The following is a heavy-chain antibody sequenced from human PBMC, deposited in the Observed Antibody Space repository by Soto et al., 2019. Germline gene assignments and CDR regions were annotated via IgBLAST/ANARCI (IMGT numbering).Heavy chain of an antibody. D-gene: IGHD6-13*01. CDR2: ISYDGSNK. Sequence: QVQLVESGGGVVQPGRSLRLSCAASGFSFSSYAMHWVRQAPGKGLEWVAVISYDGSNKYYPDSVKGRFTISRDNSKNTLYLQVNSLRDDDTAVYYCARDGSSWNYYCYGVGVWGQGATVTVSS. V-gene: IGHV3-30-3*01. CDR3: ARDGSSWNYYCYGVGV. J-gene: IGHJ6*02. CDR1: GFSFSSYA.